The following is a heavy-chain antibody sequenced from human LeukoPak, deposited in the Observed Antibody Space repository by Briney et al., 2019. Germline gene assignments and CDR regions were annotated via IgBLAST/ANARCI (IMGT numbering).Heavy chain of an antibody. J-gene: IGHJ6*02. CDR1: GGSISSYY. V-gene: IGHV4-59*01. Sequence: SETLSLTCTVSGGSISSYYWSWIRQPPGKGLEWIGYIYYSGSTNYNPSLKSRVTISVDTSKNQFSLKLSSVTAADTAVYYCAREARYGMDVWGQGTTVTVSS. CDR3: AREARYGMDV. CDR2: IYYSGST.